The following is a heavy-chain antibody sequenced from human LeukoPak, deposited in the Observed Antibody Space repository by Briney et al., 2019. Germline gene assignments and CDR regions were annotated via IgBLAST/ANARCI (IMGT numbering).Heavy chain of an antibody. V-gene: IGHV3-23*01. J-gene: IGHJ4*02. Sequence: GGSLRLSCAASGFSLSTYAMSWVRQAPGKGLEWVSAISGSGGSTYYADSVKGRFTISRDNSKNTLYLQMNSLRAEDTAVYYCAKDRGYSGYDGDYWGQGTLVTVSS. CDR1: GFSLSTYA. CDR2: ISGSGGST. D-gene: IGHD5-12*01. CDR3: AKDRGYSGYDGDY.